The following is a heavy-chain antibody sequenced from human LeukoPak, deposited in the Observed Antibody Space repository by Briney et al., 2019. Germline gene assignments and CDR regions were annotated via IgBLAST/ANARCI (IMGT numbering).Heavy chain of an antibody. CDR1: IDSFSNYH. CDR3: ARVRVAATTLTFDY. J-gene: IGHJ4*02. Sequence: SETLSLTCAVYIDSFSNYHWNWIRQTPAKGMEWIGEVNESGSTNYNPSLKSRVTISVDTSKNQFSLKLSSVTAADTAVYYCARVRVAATTLTFDYWGQGTLVTVSS. D-gene: IGHD2-15*01. CDR2: VNESGST. V-gene: IGHV4-34*01.